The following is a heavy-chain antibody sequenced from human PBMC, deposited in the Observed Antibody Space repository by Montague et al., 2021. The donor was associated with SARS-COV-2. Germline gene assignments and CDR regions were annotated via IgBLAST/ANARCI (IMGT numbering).Heavy chain of an antibody. D-gene: IGHD6-19*01. V-gene: IGHV4-59*12. CDR1: GASITTYY. CDR2: IYYNEKT. J-gene: IGHJ4*02. Sequence: SEILSLTCAVSGASITTYYWSWIRQPPGQGLEWIGHIYYNEKTNYNPSLKSRVTISVDTSKNQFSLKLSSVTAADTAVYYCARDIAVAGLFDYWGQGTLVTVSS. CDR3: ARDIAVAGLFDY.